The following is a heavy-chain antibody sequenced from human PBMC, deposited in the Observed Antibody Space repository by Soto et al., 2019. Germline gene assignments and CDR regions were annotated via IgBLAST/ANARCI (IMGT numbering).Heavy chain of an antibody. V-gene: IGHV1-8*01. D-gene: IGHD2-2*01. CDR3: ARGLRPAAMRPYYFDY. J-gene: IGHJ4*02. CDR2: MNPNSGNT. Sequence: QVQLVQSGAEVKKPGASVKVSCKASGYTFTSYDINWVRQATGQGLEWMGWMNPNSGNTGYAQKFQGRVTMTRNTSISTAYMELSRLRSEDTAVYYCARGLRPAAMRPYYFDYWGQGTLVTVSS. CDR1: GYTFTSYD.